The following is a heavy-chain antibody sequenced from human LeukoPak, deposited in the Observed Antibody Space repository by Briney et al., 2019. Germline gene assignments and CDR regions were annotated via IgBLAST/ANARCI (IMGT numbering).Heavy chain of an antibody. CDR2: IKSKTDGGTT. CDR3: TTANLLRYFDWLSQYYFDY. CDR1: GFTFSNAW. J-gene: IGHJ4*02. Sequence: GGSLRLSCAASGFTFSNAWMSWVRQAPGKGLEWVGRIKSKTDGGTTDYAAPVKGRFTISRDDSKNTLYLQMNSLKTEDTAVYYCTTANLLRYFDWLSQYYFDYWGQGTLVTVSS. D-gene: IGHD3-9*01. V-gene: IGHV3-15*01.